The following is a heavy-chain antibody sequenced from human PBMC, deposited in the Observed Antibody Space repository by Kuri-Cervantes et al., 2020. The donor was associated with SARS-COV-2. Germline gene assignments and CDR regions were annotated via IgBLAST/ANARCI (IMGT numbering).Heavy chain of an antibody. CDR2: ITTNGGDT. D-gene: IGHD4/OR15-4a*01. Sequence: GESLKISCAASGLTFSDHAMSWVRQAPEKGLEWVSSITTNGGDTYYGDSVKGRFTVSRDNSKNTLYLQMSSLRAEDTAVYSCAKVHSGDNAYFDYWGQGTLVTVSS. CDR3: AKVHSGDNAYFDY. V-gene: IGHV3-23*01. CDR1: GLTFSDHA. J-gene: IGHJ4*02.